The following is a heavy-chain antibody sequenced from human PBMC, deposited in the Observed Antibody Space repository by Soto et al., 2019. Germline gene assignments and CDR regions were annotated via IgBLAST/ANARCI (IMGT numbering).Heavy chain of an antibody. D-gene: IGHD1-26*01. Sequence: ASVKVSCKASGGTFSSYAISWVRQAPGQGLEWMGGIIPIFGTANYAQKFQGRVTITAGKSTSTAYMELSSLRSEDTAVYYCARRELLNSNWFDPWGQGTLVTVSS. CDR1: GGTFSSYA. CDR3: ARRELLNSNWFDP. V-gene: IGHV1-69*06. J-gene: IGHJ5*02. CDR2: IIPIFGTA.